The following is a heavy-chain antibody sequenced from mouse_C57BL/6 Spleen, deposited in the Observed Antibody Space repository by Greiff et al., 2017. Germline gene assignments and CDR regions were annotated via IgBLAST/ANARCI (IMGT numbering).Heavy chain of an antibody. D-gene: IGHD2-5*01. CDR1: GFTFSSYA. Sequence: EVQLVESGGGLVKPGGSLKLSCAASGFTFSSYAMSWVRQTPEKRLEWVATISDGGSYTYYPDNVKGRFTISRDNAKNNLYLQMSHLKSEDTAMYYCAIEGVYSNSYYFDYWGQGTTLTVSS. V-gene: IGHV5-4*01. CDR3: AIEGVYSNSYYFDY. CDR2: ISDGGSYT. J-gene: IGHJ2*01.